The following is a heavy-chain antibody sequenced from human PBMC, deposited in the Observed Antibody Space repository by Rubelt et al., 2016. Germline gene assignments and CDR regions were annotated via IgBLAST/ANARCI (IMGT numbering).Heavy chain of an antibody. CDR3: AKGQGSSGGLVDGYYYYYNIDV. V-gene: IGHV3-7*03. J-gene: IGHJ6*02. CDR2: IKQDGSEK. Sequence: VRQAPGKGLEWVANIKQDGSEKYYVDSVKGRFTISRDNAKNSLYLQMNSLRADDTAVYYCAKGQGSSGGLVDGYYYYYNIDVWGQGTTVTVSS. D-gene: IGHD3-16*01.